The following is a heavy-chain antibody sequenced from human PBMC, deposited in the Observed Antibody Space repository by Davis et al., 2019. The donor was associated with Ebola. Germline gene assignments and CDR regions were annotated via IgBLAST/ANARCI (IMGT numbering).Heavy chain of an antibody. V-gene: IGHV3-73*01. D-gene: IGHD7-27*01. CDR1: GFTFSGSA. CDR2: IRSKANSYAT. CDR3: TRHGTNWGYFDY. J-gene: IGHJ4*02. Sequence: GGSLRLSCAASGFTFSGSAMHWVRQASGKGLEWVGRIRSKANSYATAYAASVKGRFTISRDDSKNTAYLQMNSLKTEDTAVYYCTRHGTNWGYFDYWGQGTLVTVSS.